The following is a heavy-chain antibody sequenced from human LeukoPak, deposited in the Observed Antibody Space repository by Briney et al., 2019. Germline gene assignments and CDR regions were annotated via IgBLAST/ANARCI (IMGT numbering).Heavy chain of an antibody. V-gene: IGHV4-4*07. D-gene: IGHD5-12*01. CDR2: IYTCGST. CDR1: GGSISSYY. Sequence: SETLSLTCTVSGGSISSYYWSWIRQPAGKGLEWIGRIYTCGSTNYNPSLKSRVTMSVDTSKNQFSLKLSSVTAADTAVYYCTRGLRVYSGYDGPEYYYYYGMDVWGQGTTVTVSS. CDR3: TRGLRVYSGYDGPEYYYYYGMDV. J-gene: IGHJ6*02.